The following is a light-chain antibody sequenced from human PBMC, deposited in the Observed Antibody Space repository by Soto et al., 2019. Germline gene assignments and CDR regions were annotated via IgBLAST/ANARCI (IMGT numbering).Light chain of an antibody. Sequence: DIQLTQSPSFLSASVGDRVTITCRASQGISSYLAWYQQKPGKAPKLLIYAASTLQSGVSSRFSGSGSGTEFTLTISSLQPEDFATYYCQQLNTYPSTFGQGTKLEIK. CDR1: QGISSY. V-gene: IGKV1-9*01. CDR2: AAS. J-gene: IGKJ2*01. CDR3: QQLNTYPST.